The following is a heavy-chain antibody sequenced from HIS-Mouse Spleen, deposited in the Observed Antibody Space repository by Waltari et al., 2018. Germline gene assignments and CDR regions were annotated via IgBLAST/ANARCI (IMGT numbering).Heavy chain of an antibody. Sequence: QVQLVESGGGVVQPGRSLRRDCEAVGFHVGRHAMRCVRQAPGKGLEWCAVISYDGSNKYYADSVKGRFTISRDNSKNTLYLQMNSLRAEDTAVYYCARDAPSSWYYYYYGMDVWGQGTTVTVSS. V-gene: IGHV3-30-3*01. CDR2: ISYDGSNK. CDR1: GFHVGRHA. CDR3: ARDAPSSWYYYYYGMDV. J-gene: IGHJ6*02. D-gene: IGHD6-13*01.